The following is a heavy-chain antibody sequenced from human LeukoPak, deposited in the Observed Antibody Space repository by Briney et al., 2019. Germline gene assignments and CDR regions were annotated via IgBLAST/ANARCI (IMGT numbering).Heavy chain of an antibody. CDR2: TYYRSKWYN. J-gene: IGHJ5*02. CDR1: GDSVSSNSAG. CDR3: ARGGGAIAA. D-gene: IGHD3-16*01. V-gene: IGHV6-1*01. Sequence: SQTLSLTCAISGDSVSSNSAGWSWIRQSPSRGLEWLGRTYYRSKWYNDYAVSVKSRITINPDTSKNQLSLQLNSVTPEDTAVYYCARGGGAIAAWGQGTLVTVSS.